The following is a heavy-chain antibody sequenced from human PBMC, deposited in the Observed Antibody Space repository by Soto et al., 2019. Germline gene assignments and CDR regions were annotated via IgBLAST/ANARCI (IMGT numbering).Heavy chain of an antibody. CDR2: ISAYNGNT. J-gene: IGHJ4*02. CDR3: ASDIFEVIGYSSGWLDY. CDR1: GYTFTSYG. Sequence: QVQLVQSGAEVKKPGASVKVSCKASGYTFTSYGISWVRQAPGQGLEWMGWISAYNGNTNYAQKLQGRVTMTTDTSTSTAYMELRSLRSDDTAVYYCASDIFEVIGYSSGWLDYWGQGTLVTVSS. V-gene: IGHV1-18*01. D-gene: IGHD6-19*01.